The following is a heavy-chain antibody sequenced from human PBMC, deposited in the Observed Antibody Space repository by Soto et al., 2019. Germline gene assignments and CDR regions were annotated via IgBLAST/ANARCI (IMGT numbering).Heavy chain of an antibody. CDR3: VRVLDSSWYADL. CDR2: IFYTGVT. V-gene: IGHV4-61*03. D-gene: IGHD3-22*01. J-gene: IGHJ2*01. CDR1: GGSVSNASFY. Sequence: QVQLQESGPGLVKPSETLSLTCSVSGGSVSNASFYWTWIRQAPGTGLEYIGYIFYTGVTNYNPSLSSRVTISLVTSKNHFSQKLNSMAAADTAVYYCVRVLDSSWYADLWGRGSLVTVSS.